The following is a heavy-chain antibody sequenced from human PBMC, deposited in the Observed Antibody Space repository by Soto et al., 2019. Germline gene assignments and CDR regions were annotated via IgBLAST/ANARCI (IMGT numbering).Heavy chain of an antibody. CDR3: ARNGGRGYYYYYMDV. V-gene: IGHV4-39*01. Sequence: SETLSLTCTVSGGSISSSSYYWGWIRQPPGKGLEWIGSIYYSGSTYYNPSLKSRVTISVDTSKNQFSLKLSSVTAADTAVYYCARNGGRGYYYYYMDVWGKGTTVTVSS. D-gene: IGHD1-26*01. CDR1: GGSISSSSYY. CDR2: IYYSGST. J-gene: IGHJ6*03.